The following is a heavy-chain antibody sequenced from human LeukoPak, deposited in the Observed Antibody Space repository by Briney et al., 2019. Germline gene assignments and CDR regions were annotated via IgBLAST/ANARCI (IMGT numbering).Heavy chain of an antibody. D-gene: IGHD2-8*01. CDR1: GYSFTTYA. CDR2: ISPYNGNT. V-gene: IGHV1-18*01. Sequence: ASVKVSCKTSGYSFTTYAIHWVRQAPGQRPEWMGWISPYNGNTNYAQRFQGGVTMTTDTSTSTAYMELRSLRSDDTAVYYCARDPVLIMVSTPLDYWGQGTLVTVSS. J-gene: IGHJ4*02. CDR3: ARDPVLIMVSTPLDY.